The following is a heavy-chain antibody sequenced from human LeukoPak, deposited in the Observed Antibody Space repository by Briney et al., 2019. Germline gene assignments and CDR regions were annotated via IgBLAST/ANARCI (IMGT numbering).Heavy chain of an antibody. CDR2: IKQDGSEK. J-gene: IGHJ3*02. CDR3: AKPITISGATDAFDI. Sequence: GGSLRLSCVASGFTFNSYWMYWVRQAPGKGLEWVANIKQDGSEKYYVDSVKGRFTISRDNAKNSLHLQMNSLRAEDTAVYYCAKPITISGATDAFDIWGQGTMVTISS. V-gene: IGHV3-7*01. CDR1: GFTFNSYW. D-gene: IGHD3-3*01.